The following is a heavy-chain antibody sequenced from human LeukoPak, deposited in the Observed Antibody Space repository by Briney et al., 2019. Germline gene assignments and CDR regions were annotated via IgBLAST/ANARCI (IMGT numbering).Heavy chain of an antibody. CDR1: GFTFSSYG. V-gene: IGHV3-33*01. CDR3: ARGASGDYDASDI. Sequence: PGRSLRLSCAASGFTFSSYGMHWVRQAPGKGLEWVAVIWYDGSNKYYADSVKGRFTISRDNSKNTLYLQMNSLRAEDTAVYYCARGASGDYDASDIWGQGTMVTVSS. D-gene: IGHD4-17*01. J-gene: IGHJ3*02. CDR2: IWYDGSNK.